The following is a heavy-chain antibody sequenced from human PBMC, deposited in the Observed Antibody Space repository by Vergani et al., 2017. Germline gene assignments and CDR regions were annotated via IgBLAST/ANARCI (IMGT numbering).Heavy chain of an antibody. Sequence: EVQLVESGGGLVQPGGSLRLSCAASGFTFSSYWMHWVRQAPGKGLVWVSRINSDGSSTSYADSVKGRFTISRDNSKNTLYLQMNSLRAEDTAVYYCARRSGYDSGGGFYYYYYYMDVWGKGTTVTVSS. CDR3: ARRSGYDSGGGFYYYYYYMDV. D-gene: IGHD5-12*01. CDR1: GFTFSSYW. CDR2: INSDGSST. V-gene: IGHV3-74*01. J-gene: IGHJ6*03.